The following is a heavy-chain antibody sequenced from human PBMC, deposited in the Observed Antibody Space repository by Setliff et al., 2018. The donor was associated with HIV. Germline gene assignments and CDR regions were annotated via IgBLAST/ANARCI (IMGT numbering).Heavy chain of an antibody. CDR2: IIPSGST. V-gene: IGHV4-34*12. Sequence: PSETLSLTCDVFGGSFSGYYWSWIRQPPGKGLEWIGEIIPSGSTNYNPSLKSRVTMSIDTSKSQFSLELSSVTATDTAVYYCASPYYYDSSGYWYFDLWGRGTLVTVSS. J-gene: IGHJ2*01. D-gene: IGHD3-22*01. CDR3: ASPYYYDSSGYWYFDL. CDR1: GGSFSGYY.